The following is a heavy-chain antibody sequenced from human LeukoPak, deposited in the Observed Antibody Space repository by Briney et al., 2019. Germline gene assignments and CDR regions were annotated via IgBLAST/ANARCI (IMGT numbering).Heavy chain of an antibody. J-gene: IGHJ4*02. Sequence: SETLSLTCAVYGGSFSGYYRSWIRQPPGKGLEWIGEINHSGSTNYNPSLKSRVTISVDTSKNQFSLKLSSVTAADTAVYYCARGFITMVRGVIFDYWGQGTLVIVSS. CDR1: GGSFSGYY. D-gene: IGHD3-10*01. CDR3: ARGFITMVRGVIFDY. V-gene: IGHV4-34*01. CDR2: INHSGST.